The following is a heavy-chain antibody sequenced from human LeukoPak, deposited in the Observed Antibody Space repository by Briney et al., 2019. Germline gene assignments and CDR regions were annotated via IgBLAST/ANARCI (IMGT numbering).Heavy chain of an antibody. Sequence: GGSLRLSCAASGFTFSNAWMSWVRQAPGKGLEWVGRIKSKTDGGTTDYAAPVKGRFTISRDDSKNTLYLQMNSLKTEDAAVYYCTTEMRTYYYDSSGYPERAFDIWGQGTMVTVSS. CDR1: GFTFSNAW. CDR3: TTEMRTYYYDSSGYPERAFDI. J-gene: IGHJ3*02. V-gene: IGHV3-15*01. D-gene: IGHD3-22*01. CDR2: IKSKTDGGTT.